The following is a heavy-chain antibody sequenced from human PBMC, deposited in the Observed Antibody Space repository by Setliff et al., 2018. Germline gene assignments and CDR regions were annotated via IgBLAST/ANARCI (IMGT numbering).Heavy chain of an antibody. CDR2: VHPDGST. D-gene: IGHD2-8*02. CDR3: VRALLWSGEGRFDP. V-gene: IGHV4-61*09. Sequence: KPSETLSLTCTVSGGSLSADYYWSWIRQPAGKGLEWIGHVHPDGSTNYNPSLYSRLIISVDTSKNQFSLKLTSVTAAVTAVYYCVRALLWSGEGRFDPWGQGTLVTVSS. CDR1: GGSLSADYY. J-gene: IGHJ5*02.